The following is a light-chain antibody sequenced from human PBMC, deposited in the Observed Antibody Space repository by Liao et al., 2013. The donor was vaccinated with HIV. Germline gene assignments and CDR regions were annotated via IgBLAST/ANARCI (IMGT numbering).Light chain of an antibody. V-gene: IGLV3-21*01. Sequence: SYELTQPPSVSVAPGQTAVMTCGGNSIGSKSVHWYQQKPGQAPVLVISHDTDRPSGIPARFSASNSGNTATLSISRVEAGDEADYYCQVWDSNSDHPYVFGSGTKVTVL. CDR1: SIGSKS. J-gene: IGLJ1*01. CDR2: HDT. CDR3: QVWDSNSDHPYV.